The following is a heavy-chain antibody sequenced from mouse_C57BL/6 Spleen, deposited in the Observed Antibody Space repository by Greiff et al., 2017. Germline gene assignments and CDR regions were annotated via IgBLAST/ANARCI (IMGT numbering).Heavy chain of an antibody. CDR2: IHPNSGST. D-gene: IGHD1-1*01. Sequence: VQLQQSGAELVKPGASVKLSCKASGYTFTSYWMHWVKQRPGQGLEWIGMIHPNSGSTNYNEKFKSKATLTVDKSSSTAYMQLSSLTSEDSAVYYCARELGSRGDYFDYWGQGTTLTVSS. CDR1: GYTFTSYW. J-gene: IGHJ2*01. CDR3: ARELGSRGDYFDY. V-gene: IGHV1-64*01.